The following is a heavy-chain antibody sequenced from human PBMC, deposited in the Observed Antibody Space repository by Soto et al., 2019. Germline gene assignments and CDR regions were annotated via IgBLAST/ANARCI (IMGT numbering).Heavy chain of an antibody. CDR1: GFTFSTYS. D-gene: IGHD3-22*01. CDR2: IISSSSTI. V-gene: IGHV3-48*02. J-gene: IGHJ5*02. Sequence: GGSLRLSCAASGFTFSTYSMNWVRQAPGKGLEWVSYIISSSSTIYYADSVKGRFTISRDNAKNSLFLQMNSLRDEDTAVYYCAREPGGYYDSSGYLNWFDPWGQGTLVTVSS. CDR3: AREPGGYYDSSGYLNWFDP.